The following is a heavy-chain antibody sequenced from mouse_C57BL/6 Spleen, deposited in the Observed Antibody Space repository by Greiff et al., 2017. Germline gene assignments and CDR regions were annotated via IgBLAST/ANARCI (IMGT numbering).Heavy chain of an antibody. CDR2: IDPANGNT. CDR1: GFNIKNTY. J-gene: IGHJ3*01. D-gene: IGHD2-4*01. CDR3: ARDDYDYDGKRFAY. Sequence: VQLQQSVAELVRPGASVKLSCTASGFNIKNTYMHWVQQRPEQGLEWIGRIDPANGNTKYASKFQGKATITADTSSNTAYLQLSSLTSEDTAIYYRARDDYDYDGKRFAYWGQGTLVTVSA. V-gene: IGHV14-3*01.